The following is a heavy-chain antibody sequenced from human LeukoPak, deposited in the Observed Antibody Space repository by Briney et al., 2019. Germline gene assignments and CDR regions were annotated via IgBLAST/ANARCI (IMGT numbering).Heavy chain of an antibody. CDR3: ASTYYDILTGYPPLYYYYYGMDV. J-gene: IGHJ6*02. V-gene: IGHV4-59*01. Sequence: SETLSLTCTVSGGSISSYYWSWIRQPPGKGLEWIGYIYYSGSTNYNPSLKSRVTISVDTSKNQFSLKLSSVTAADTAVYYCASTYYDILTGYPPLYYYYYGMDVWGQGTTVTVSS. CDR1: GGSISSYY. D-gene: IGHD3-9*01. CDR2: IYYSGST.